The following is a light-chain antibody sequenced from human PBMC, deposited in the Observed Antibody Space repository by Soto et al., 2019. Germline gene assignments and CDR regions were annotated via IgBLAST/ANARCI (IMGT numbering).Light chain of an antibody. V-gene: IGKV4-1*01. CDR2: WAS. CDR1: QSVLYSSNNKNY. Sequence: IVMTQSPDSLAASLGERPTINCKSSQSVLYSSNNKNYLAWYQQKLGQPPKLLIRWASTRESGVPDRFSGSGSGTDFTLTISRLQAEDVSVYYCQQYYSTPWTFGQGTKVDIK. J-gene: IGKJ1*01. CDR3: QQYYSTPWT.